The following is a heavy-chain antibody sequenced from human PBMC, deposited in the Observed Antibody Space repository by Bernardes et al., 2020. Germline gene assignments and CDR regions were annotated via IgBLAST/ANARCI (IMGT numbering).Heavy chain of an antibody. D-gene: IGHD1-26*01. CDR3: AREEGYSGLN. CDR2: IKQDGSEK. CDR1: GFTFSSDC. J-gene: IGHJ4*02. Sequence: GGTLRLSCAASGFTFSSDCMSWVRQAPGKGLEWVANIKQDGSEKYYVDSVKGRFTISRDNAKNSLYLQMNSLRAEDTAVYYCAREEGYSGLNWGQGTLVTVSS. V-gene: IGHV3-7*01.